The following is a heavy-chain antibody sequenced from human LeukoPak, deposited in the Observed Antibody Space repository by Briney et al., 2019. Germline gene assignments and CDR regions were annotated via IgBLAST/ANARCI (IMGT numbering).Heavy chain of an antibody. CDR2: INTNTGNP. Sequence: WASVKVSCKASGYTFTSYAMNWVRQAPGQGLEWMGWINTNTGNPTYAQGFTGRFVFSLDTSVSTAYLQISSLKAEDTAVYYCARVHYDSSGYSSYYYYYMDVWGKGTTVTVSS. V-gene: IGHV7-4-1*02. D-gene: IGHD3-22*01. J-gene: IGHJ6*03. CDR1: GYTFTSYA. CDR3: ARVHYDSSGYSSYYYYYMDV.